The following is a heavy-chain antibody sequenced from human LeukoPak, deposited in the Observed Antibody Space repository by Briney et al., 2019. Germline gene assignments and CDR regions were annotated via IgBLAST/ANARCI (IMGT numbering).Heavy chain of an antibody. D-gene: IGHD2-2*01. Sequence: KPSETLSLTCTVSGGSISSSSYYWGWIRQPPGKGLECIGWNGSIYHSGSTYYNPSLKNRVTISLDTSKTKFSLRRSSVTATDTAVYYCARQGIVPAATLLAYWGQGILVTVSS. CDR3: ARQGIVPAATLLAY. V-gene: IGHV4-39*01. J-gene: IGHJ4*02. CDR1: GGSISSSSYY. CDR2: IYHSGST.